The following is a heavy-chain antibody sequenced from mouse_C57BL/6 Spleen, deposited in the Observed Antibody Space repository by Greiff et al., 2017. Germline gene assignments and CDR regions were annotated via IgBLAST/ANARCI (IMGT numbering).Heavy chain of an antibody. CDR2: FHPYNDDT. Sequence: VPVVEPGAALVKPGASVQMSCKASGYTFTTYPIEWMKQIHGKSLAWIGNFHPYNDDTKYNEKFKGKATLTVEKSSSTGYLELSRLTSDDSAVYNSARGEHYAMDDWGQGTSVTVAS. V-gene: IGHV1-47*01. J-gene: IGHJ4*01. CDR1: GYTFTTYP. CDR3: ARGEHYAMDD.